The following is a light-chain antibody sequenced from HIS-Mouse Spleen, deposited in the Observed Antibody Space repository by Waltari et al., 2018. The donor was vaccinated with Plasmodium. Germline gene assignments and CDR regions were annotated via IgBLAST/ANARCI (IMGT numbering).Light chain of an antibody. Sequence: SYELTQPLSVSVALGQTARITCGGNNIGSKNVHWYQQKPGQAPGLVIYRDSNRPSGIPERFSGSKSGNTATLTISRAQAGDEADYYCQVWDSSTVVFGGGTKLTVL. CDR2: RDS. CDR1: NIGSKN. CDR3: QVWDSSTVV. J-gene: IGLJ2*01. V-gene: IGLV3-9*01.